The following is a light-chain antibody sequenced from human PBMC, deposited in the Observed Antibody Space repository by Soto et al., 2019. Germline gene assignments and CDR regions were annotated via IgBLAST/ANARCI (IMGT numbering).Light chain of an antibody. CDR3: QQYNKWPPLT. Sequence: EIVMPQFPVTLSVSPGERVTLSCRASQSISSNLAWYPHKPCQPPRLLIYGASTRATDIPARFSGSGSGTEFTLTISSLQSEDLAVYFCQQYNKWPPLTLGRGTKLEIK. J-gene: IGKJ2*01. V-gene: IGKV3-15*01. CDR1: QSISSN. CDR2: GAS.